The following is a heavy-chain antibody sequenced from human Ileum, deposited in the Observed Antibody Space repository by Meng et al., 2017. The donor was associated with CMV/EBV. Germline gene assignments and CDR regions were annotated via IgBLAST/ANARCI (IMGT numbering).Heavy chain of an antibody. CDR2: MNPNSGNT. V-gene: IGHV1-8*01. Sequence: ASVKVSCKASGYTFTSYDINWVRQATGQGREWMGWMNPNSGNTGYAQKFQGRVTMTRNTSISTAYMELSSLRSEDTAVYYCARTCSSTSCYYYYYYGMDVWGQGTTVTVSS. CDR1: GYTFTSYD. CDR3: ARTCSSTSCYYYYYYGMDV. D-gene: IGHD2-2*01. J-gene: IGHJ6*02.